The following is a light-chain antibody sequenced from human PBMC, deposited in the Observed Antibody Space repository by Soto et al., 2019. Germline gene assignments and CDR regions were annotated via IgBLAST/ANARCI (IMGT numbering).Light chain of an antibody. CDR2: GAS. CDR1: QSVSRSY. Sequence: EIVLTQSPGTLSLSPGERATLSCRASQSVSRSYLAWYQQKPGQAPRLLIYGASSRATCIPDRVSGSGSGTDFTLTISRLEPEDFAVYYCQQYGSSPTFCQGTRLEI. V-gene: IGKV3-20*01. J-gene: IGKJ5*01. CDR3: QQYGSSPT.